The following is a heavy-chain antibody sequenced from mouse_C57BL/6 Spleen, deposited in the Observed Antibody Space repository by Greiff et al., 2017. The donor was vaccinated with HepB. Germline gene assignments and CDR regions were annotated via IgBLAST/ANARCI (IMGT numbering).Heavy chain of an antibody. Sequence: EVQLQQSGAELVRPGASVKLSCTASGFNIKDDYMHWVKQRPEQGLEWIGWIDPENGDTEYASKFQGKATITADTSSNTAYLQLSSLTSEDTAVYYRTKELQRPRVYFDVWGTGTTVTVSS. J-gene: IGHJ1*03. V-gene: IGHV14-4*01. D-gene: IGHD1-2*01. CDR1: GFNIKDDY. CDR3: TKELQRPRVYFDV. CDR2: IDPENGDT.